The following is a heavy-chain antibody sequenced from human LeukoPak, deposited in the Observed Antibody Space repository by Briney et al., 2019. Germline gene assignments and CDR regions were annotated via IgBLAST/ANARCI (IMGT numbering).Heavy chain of an antibody. CDR2: INSDGSSR. J-gene: IGHJ4*02. D-gene: IGHD2-15*01. CDR3: AREVCIGGSCSVFDY. V-gene: IGHV3-74*01. CDR1: VFTFSSYW. Sequence: PGGSLRLSCAASVFTFSSYWMHWVRQAPGKGLVWVSRINSDGSSRTYADSVKGRFTISRDNAKNTLSLQMNSLRTEDTAVYYCAREVCIGGSCSVFDYWGQGTLVTVSS.